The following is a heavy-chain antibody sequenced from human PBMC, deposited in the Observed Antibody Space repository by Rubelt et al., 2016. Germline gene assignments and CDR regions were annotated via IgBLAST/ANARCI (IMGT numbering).Heavy chain of an antibody. CDR3: VRVKPTVVIYAAEENYFDF. CDR1: GGSFSGYY. Sequence: QVQLQQWGAGLLKPSETLSLTCAVYGGSFSGYYWSWIRQPPGKGLEWIGEINHSGSTNYNPSLKSRVTISVDTSKNQFSLILSSVTAADTAVYYCVRVKPTVVIYAAEENYFDFWGQGTLVTVSS. CDR2: INHSGST. J-gene: IGHJ4*02. D-gene: IGHD3-22*01. V-gene: IGHV4-34*01.